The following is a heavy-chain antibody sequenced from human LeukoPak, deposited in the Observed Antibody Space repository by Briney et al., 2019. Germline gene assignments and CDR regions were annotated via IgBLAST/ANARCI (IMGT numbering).Heavy chain of an antibody. CDR1: GFTFSSFA. J-gene: IGHJ5*02. Sequence: GGSLRLSCAASGFTFSSFAMTWVRQAPGKGLEWVSVISGSGGRTYYADSVKGRFTLSRDNSNNTLSLEMSRLRAEDTAVYYCAREGTYYDSSGYYVSWGQGTLVTVSS. D-gene: IGHD3-22*01. CDR3: AREGTYYDSSGYYVS. CDR2: ISGSGGRT. V-gene: IGHV3-23*01.